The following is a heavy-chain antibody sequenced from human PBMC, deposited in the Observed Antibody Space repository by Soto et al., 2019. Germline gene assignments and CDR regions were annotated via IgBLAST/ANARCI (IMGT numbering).Heavy chain of an antibody. CDR3: ARQGDWNYGRNWFDP. CDR1: GYSFSSYW. V-gene: IGHV5-51*01. D-gene: IGHD1-7*01. Sequence: GESLKISCKGSGYSFSSYWIAWVRQMPGKGLEWMGIIYPGDSDPRYSPSFQGQVTISADKSSSTAYLQWSSLKASDTAMYYCARQGDWNYGRNWFDPWGQGTLVTVSS. J-gene: IGHJ5*02. CDR2: IYPGDSDP.